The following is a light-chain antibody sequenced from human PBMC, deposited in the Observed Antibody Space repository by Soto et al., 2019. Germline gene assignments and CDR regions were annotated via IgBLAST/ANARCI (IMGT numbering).Light chain of an antibody. CDR2: GAS. Sequence: EVVMTQSPATVSVSPGEGITLSCRASQTISNDLAWYQQKPVQAPRLLIYGASTRATGVPARFSGGGSGTEFTLTISSLQSEDFAFYYCQQNNKWPPVTFGGGTKVDIK. V-gene: IGKV3-15*01. CDR1: QTISND. J-gene: IGKJ4*01. CDR3: QQNNKWPPVT.